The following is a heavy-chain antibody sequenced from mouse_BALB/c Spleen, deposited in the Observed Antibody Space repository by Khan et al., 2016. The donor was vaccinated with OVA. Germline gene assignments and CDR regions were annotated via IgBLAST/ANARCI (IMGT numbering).Heavy chain of an antibody. V-gene: IGHV1S137*01. Sequence: QVQLKESGAELVRPGVSVKISCKGSGYTFTDFTMHWVKQSPTKSLEWIGVISTYYGDVTYNQKFKDKATMTVDKSSSTAYMELARLTSEDSAIFYFGRGGGGDRFAYWGQGTLVTVSA. CDR3: GRGGGGDRFAY. CDR1: GYTFTDFT. CDR2: ISTYYGDV. J-gene: IGHJ3*01.